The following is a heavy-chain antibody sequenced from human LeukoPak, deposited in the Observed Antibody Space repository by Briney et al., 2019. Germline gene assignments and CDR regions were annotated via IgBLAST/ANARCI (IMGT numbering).Heavy chain of an antibody. V-gene: IGHV3-21*01. CDR3: ARDGGWYKRGLDHYYYYMDV. Sequence: GGSLRLSCAASGFTFSDYPMNWVRQAPGKGLEWVSFIHTTNNYIYYANSLKGRFTISRDNTKNSLYLHMNSLRAEDTAVYYCARDGGWYKRGLDHYYYYMDVWGKGTTVIVSS. D-gene: IGHD6-19*01. CDR1: GFTFSDYP. J-gene: IGHJ6*03. CDR2: IHTTNNYI.